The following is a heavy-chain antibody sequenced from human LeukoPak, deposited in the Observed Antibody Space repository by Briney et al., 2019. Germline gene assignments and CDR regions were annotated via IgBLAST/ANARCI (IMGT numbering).Heavy chain of an antibody. CDR2: ISYDGSNK. D-gene: IGHD3-16*01. Sequence: GGSLRLSCAASGFTFSNYGMHWVRQAPGKGLEWVAVISYDGSNKYYADSVEGRFTISRDNSKNTLYLQMNSLRAEDTAVYYCAIDIGGSNDYWGQGTLVTVSS. V-gene: IGHV3-30*03. CDR3: AIDIGGSNDY. J-gene: IGHJ4*02. CDR1: GFTFSNYG.